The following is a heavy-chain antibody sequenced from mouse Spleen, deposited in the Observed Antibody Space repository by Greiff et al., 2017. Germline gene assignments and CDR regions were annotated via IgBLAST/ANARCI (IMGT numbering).Heavy chain of an antibody. CDR3: ARHGYYGSHSYYFDY. CDR2: ISSGGGNT. Sequence: EVKLVESGGGLVKLGGSLKLSCAASGFTFSSYAMSWVRQTPEKRLEWVATISSGGGNTYYPDSVKGRFTISRDNAKNTLYLQMSSLKSEDTAMYYCARHGYYGSHSYYFDYWGQGTTLTVSS. CDR1: GFTFSSYA. J-gene: IGHJ2*01. D-gene: IGHD1-1*01. V-gene: IGHV5-9*04.